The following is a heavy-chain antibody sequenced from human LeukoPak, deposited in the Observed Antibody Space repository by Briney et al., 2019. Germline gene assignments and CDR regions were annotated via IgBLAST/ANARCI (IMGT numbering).Heavy chain of an antibody. J-gene: IGHJ4*02. D-gene: IGHD1-26*01. CDR1: GFTFSSYG. CDR2: ISYDGSNK. Sequence: QPGRSLRLSCAASGFTFSSYGMHWVRQAPGKGLEWVAVISYDGSNKYYADSVKGRFTISRDNSKNTLYLQMNSLRAEDTAVYYCAKAGSGSGSLDYWGQGTLVPVSS. V-gene: IGHV3-30*18. CDR3: AKAGSGSGSLDY.